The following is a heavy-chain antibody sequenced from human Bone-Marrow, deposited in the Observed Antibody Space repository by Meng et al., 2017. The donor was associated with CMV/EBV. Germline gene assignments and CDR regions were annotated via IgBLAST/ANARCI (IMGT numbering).Heavy chain of an antibody. D-gene: IGHD3-10*01. CDR3: ARQRGFGNLLRLYYYYYGMDV. V-gene: IGHV4-39*01. J-gene: IGHJ6*02. Sequence: SETLSLTCTVSGGSISSSSYYWGWIRQPPGKGLEWIGSIYYSGSTYCNPSLKSRVTISVDTSKNQFSLKLSSVTAADTAVYYCARQRGFGNLLRLYYYYYGMDVWGQGPTVPVSS. CDR1: GGSISSSSYY. CDR2: IYYSGST.